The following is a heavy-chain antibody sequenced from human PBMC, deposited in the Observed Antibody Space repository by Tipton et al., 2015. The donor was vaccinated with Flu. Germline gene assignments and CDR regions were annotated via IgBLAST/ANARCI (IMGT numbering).Heavy chain of an antibody. Sequence: SLRLSCAASGFTFSNYVMTWVRQAPGKRLEWISDISGGGGGTYYADSVKGRFTISRDNSKNMLYLRMNSLSAKDTAIYYCVRASDILTGFPLPGFDYWGQGTLVTVSS. V-gene: IGHV3-23*01. CDR3: VRASDILTGFPLPGFDY. CDR1: GFTFSNYV. CDR2: ISGGGGGT. D-gene: IGHD3-9*01. J-gene: IGHJ4*02.